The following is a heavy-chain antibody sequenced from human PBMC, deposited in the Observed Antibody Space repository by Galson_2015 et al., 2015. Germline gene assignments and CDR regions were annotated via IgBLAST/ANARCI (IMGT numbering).Heavy chain of an antibody. J-gene: IGHJ3*02. CDR3: ARVFGREMATITGAFDI. Sequence: QSGAEVKKPGESLKISCKGSGYSFTTYGIGWVRQMPGKGLEWMGVIYPGDSDTRYRQSFQGQVTISADKSISTAYLQWSSLKASDSAIYYCARVFGREMATITGAFDIWGQGTLVTVSS. V-gene: IGHV5-51*01. CDR1: GYSFTTYG. CDR2: IYPGDSDT. D-gene: IGHD5-24*01.